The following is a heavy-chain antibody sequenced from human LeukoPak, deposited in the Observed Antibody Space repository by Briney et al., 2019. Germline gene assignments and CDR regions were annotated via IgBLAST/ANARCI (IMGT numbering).Heavy chain of an antibody. CDR2: IYHSGST. J-gene: IGHJ4*02. CDR1: GGSISSGGYS. D-gene: IGHD3-10*01. CDR3: ARQIGAPGFDY. V-gene: IGHV4-30-2*01. Sequence: SETLSLTCAVSGGSISSGGYSWSWIRQPPGKGLEWIGYIYHSGSTYYNPSLKSRVTISVDRSKNQFSLKLSSVTAADTAVYYCARQIGAPGFDYWGQGTLVTVSS.